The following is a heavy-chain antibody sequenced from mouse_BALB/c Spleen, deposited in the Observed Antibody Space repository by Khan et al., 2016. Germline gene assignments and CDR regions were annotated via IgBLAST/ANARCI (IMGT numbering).Heavy chain of an antibody. CDR1: GYTFTSYW. CDR3: ARGGYGNYVFAY. D-gene: IGHD2-1*01. CDR2: IYPGDGDT. Sequence: QVQLQQSGAELARPGASVKLSCKASGYTFTSYWMQWVKQRPGQGLQWIGTIYPGDGDTRYTQTFKGKATLTADKSSSTAYMQLSSLASEDAAVYYCARGGYGNYVFAYWGQGNLVTVSA. J-gene: IGHJ3*01. V-gene: IGHV1-87*01.